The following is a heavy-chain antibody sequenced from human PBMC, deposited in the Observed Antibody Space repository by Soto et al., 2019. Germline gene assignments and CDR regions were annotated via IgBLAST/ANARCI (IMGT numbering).Heavy chain of an antibody. CDR2: ISFDGSKK. Sequence: GGSLRLSCAASGFTFSSFGMHWVRQAPGKGLEWVAVISFDGSKKYYADSVKGRFTISRDNSKNTLFLQMNSLRAEDTAVYYCAQDSIGDYDGMDVWGQGTTATVSS. CDR1: GFTFSSFG. CDR3: AQDSIGDYDGMDV. J-gene: IGHJ6*02. V-gene: IGHV3-30*18. D-gene: IGHD3-3*01.